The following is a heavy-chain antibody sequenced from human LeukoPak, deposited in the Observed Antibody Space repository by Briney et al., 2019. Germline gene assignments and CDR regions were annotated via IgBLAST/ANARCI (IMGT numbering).Heavy chain of an antibody. CDR2: IYYSGST. Sequence: SETLSLTCTVSGGSISSSSYYWGWIRQPPGKGLEWIGSIYYSGSTYYNQSPKSRVTISVDTSKNQFSLKLSSVTAADTAVCYCAKSLYGSGSYYNWFDPWGQGTLVTVSS. CDR3: AKSLYGSGSYYNWFDP. CDR1: GGSISSSSYY. V-gene: IGHV4-39*01. D-gene: IGHD3-10*01. J-gene: IGHJ5*02.